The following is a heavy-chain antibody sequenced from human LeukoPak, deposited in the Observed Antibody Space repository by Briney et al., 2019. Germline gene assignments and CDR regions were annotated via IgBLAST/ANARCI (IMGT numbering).Heavy chain of an antibody. J-gene: IGHJ6*02. CDR1: GGSFSGYY. D-gene: IGHD1-26*01. V-gene: IGHV4-34*01. CDR2: INHSGST. Sequence: SETLSLTCAVYGGSFSGYYWSWIRQPPGKGLEWIGEINHSGSTNYNPSLKSRVTISVDTSKNQFSLKLSSVTAADTAVYYCARDLKSFSWNKAIVGYYYGMDVWGQGTTVTVSS. CDR3: ARDLKSFSWNKAIVGYYYGMDV.